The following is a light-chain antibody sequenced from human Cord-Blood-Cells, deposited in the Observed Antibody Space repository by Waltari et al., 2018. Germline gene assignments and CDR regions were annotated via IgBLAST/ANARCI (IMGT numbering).Light chain of an antibody. CDR2: GAS. CDR3: QQYNNWPPSYT. J-gene: IGKJ2*01. V-gene: IGKV3-15*01. Sequence: EIVMTQSPATLSVSPGERATLSCRASQSVSSNLASYQQKPGQAPSLLIYGASTRATGIPARFSGSGSGTEFSLTISSLQSEDFAVYYCQQYNNWPPSYTFGQGTKLEIK. CDR1: QSVSSN.